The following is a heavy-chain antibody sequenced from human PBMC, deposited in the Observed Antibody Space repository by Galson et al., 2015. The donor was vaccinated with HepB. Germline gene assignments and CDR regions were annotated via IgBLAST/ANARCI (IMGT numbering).Heavy chain of an antibody. CDR1: GFTFSSYG. Sequence: SLRLSCAASGFTFSSYGMHWVRQAPGKGLEWVAVISYDGSNKYYADSVKGRFTISRDNSKNTLYLQMNSLRAEDTAVYYCANDRVIVGAAPEKGFDYWGQGTLVTVSS. CDR3: ANDRVIVGAAPEKGFDY. J-gene: IGHJ4*02. CDR2: ISYDGSNK. V-gene: IGHV3-30*18. D-gene: IGHD1-26*01.